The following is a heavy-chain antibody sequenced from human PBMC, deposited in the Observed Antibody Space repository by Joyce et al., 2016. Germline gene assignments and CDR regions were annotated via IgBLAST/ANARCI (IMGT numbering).Heavy chain of an antibody. CDR3: AVLGNFDY. J-gene: IGHJ4*02. CDR2: ISPGDSDT. Sequence: EIQLVQSGAEVKKPGESLRISCKGSGYSFTSYWIGWVRPMPGKVLEWMGVISPGDSDTIYSPSFQGHVTISVDTTVTTAYLQWSSLEASDTAMYYCAVLGNFDYWGQGTLVTVSS. V-gene: IGHV5-51*01. CDR1: GYSFTSYW. D-gene: IGHD7-27*01.